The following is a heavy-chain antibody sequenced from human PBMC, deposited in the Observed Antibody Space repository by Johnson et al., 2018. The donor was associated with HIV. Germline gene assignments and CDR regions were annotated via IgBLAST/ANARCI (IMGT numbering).Heavy chain of an antibody. CDR2: ISSSGTSV. CDR1: GFSFSDYY. D-gene: IGHD2-8*01. V-gene: IGHV3-11*04. CDR3: ANEVYAFDI. J-gene: IGHJ3*02. Sequence: QVQLVESGGGLVKPGGSLRLSCAASGFSFSDYYMSWIRQTPGKGLEWVSYISSSGTSVYYADSVKGRFSISRDNAKHSLYLQMNSLRAEDTAVYYCANEVYAFDIWGPGTLVTVSS.